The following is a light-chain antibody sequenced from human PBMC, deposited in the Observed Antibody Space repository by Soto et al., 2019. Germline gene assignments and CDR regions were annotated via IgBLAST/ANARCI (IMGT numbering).Light chain of an antibody. CDR3: GTWDSSLRAEV. Sequence: SVLTQPPSVSAAPGQKVTISCSGSGSDIGKNYVSWYQQFPGTAPKLLIYDNNKRPSGVSDRFSASKSGTSATLGITGLQTGDEADYHCGTWDSSLRAEVFGGGTKLTVL. CDR2: DNN. CDR1: GSDIGKNY. V-gene: IGLV1-51*01. J-gene: IGLJ3*02.